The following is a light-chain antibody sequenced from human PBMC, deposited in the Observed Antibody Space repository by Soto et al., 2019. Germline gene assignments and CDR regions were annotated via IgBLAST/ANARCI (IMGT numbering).Light chain of an antibody. CDR2: AAY. CDR3: KQSYSTPPYT. V-gene: IGKV1-39*01. J-gene: IGKJ2*01. CDR1: QYINNY. Sequence: DIQMTQSPSSLSTSVGDRVTITCRASQYINNYLNWYQQKPGKAPKLLIFAAYNLQSGVPSRFSGSGSGTDFTLTISSLQPEDFATYYCKQSYSTPPYTFGQGTKVDIK.